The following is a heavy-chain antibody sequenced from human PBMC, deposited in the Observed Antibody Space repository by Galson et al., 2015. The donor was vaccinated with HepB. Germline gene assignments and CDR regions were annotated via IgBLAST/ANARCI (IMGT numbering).Heavy chain of an antibody. D-gene: IGHD3-10*01. CDR2: ISYSGRT. V-gene: IGHV4-31*03. CDR3: AEGTYDNGMDV. CDR1: GASITSPEYY. Sequence: TLSLTCTVSGASITSPEYYWRWIRQHAGEGLEWIGYISYSGRTFYYSSPKSRVTISIDTAKTQFSLKLISVTAADTAVYYCAEGTYDNGMDVWGQGTPVTVSS. J-gene: IGHJ6*02.